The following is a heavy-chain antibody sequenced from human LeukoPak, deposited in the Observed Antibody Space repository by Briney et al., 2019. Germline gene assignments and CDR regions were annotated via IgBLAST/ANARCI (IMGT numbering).Heavy chain of an antibody. CDR1: GYTFTNYA. D-gene: IGHD6-19*01. CDR2: INAGNGNT. J-gene: IGHJ4*02. Sequence: GASVKVSCKGSGYTFTNYAVHWVRQAPGQRLEWMGWINAGNGNTKYSQKFQGRVTITRDTSASTAYMELSSLRSEDTAVYYCAREGSGWSFDYWGQGTLVTVSS. V-gene: IGHV1-3*01. CDR3: AREGSGWSFDY.